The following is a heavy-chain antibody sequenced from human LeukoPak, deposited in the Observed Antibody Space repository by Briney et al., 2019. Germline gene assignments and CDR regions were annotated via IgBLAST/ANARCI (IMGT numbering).Heavy chain of an antibody. J-gene: IGHJ4*02. CDR2: ISSSSSSYI. D-gene: IGHD2-2*01. V-gene: IGHV3-21*01. CDR1: GFTFSSYS. Sequence: GGSLRLSCAASGFTFSSYSMNWVRQAPGKGLEWVSSISSSSSSYIYYADSVKGRFTISRDNAKNSLYLQMNSLRAEDTAVYYCATTHCSSTSCWNGDFDYWGQGTLVTVSS. CDR3: ATTHCSSTSCWNGDFDY.